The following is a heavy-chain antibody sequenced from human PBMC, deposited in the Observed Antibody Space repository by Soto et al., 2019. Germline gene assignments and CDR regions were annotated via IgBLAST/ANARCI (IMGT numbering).Heavy chain of an antibody. CDR2: INYSGST. Sequence: QVQLQESGPGLVKPSQTLSLTCTVSGGSISSGGHYWCWIRQHPGKGLEWIGYINYSGSTYYNPSLKSRVSISLDTSKSQFSLQVTSVTAADTAIDDCASAPFWGYGMDVWGQGTTVTVSS. CDR1: GGSISSGGHY. D-gene: IGHD3-16*01. V-gene: IGHV4-31*03. CDR3: ASAPFWGYGMDV. J-gene: IGHJ6*02.